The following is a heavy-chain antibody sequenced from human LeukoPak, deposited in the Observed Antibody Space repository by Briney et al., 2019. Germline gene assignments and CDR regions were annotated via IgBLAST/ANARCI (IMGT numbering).Heavy chain of an antibody. CDR3: ARERGVNYYYYGMDV. Sequence: PGRSLRLSCAASGFTFSGYGMHWVRQAPGKGLEWVAVIWYDGSNKYYADSVKGRFTISGDNSKNTLYLQMNSLRAEDTAVYYCARERGVNYYYYGMDVWGKGTTVTVSS. J-gene: IGHJ6*04. V-gene: IGHV3-33*01. CDR1: GFTFSGYG. CDR2: IWYDGSNK. D-gene: IGHD3-10*01.